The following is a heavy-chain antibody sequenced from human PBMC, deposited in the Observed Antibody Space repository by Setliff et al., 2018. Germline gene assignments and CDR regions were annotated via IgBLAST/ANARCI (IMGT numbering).Heavy chain of an antibody. J-gene: IGHJ6*02. Sequence: SETLSLTCTVSGGSISSGSYYWCWIRQPAGKGLEWIGRIYTSGSTNYNPSLQSRVTISVDPSKNQFSLKLSSVTAADTAVDYCARGRGYCSSTSCSTYYYYGMDVWGQGTTVTVSS. D-gene: IGHD2-2*01. CDR2: IYTSGST. V-gene: IGHV4-61*02. CDR1: GGSISSGSYY. CDR3: ARGRGYCSSTSCSTYYYYGMDV.